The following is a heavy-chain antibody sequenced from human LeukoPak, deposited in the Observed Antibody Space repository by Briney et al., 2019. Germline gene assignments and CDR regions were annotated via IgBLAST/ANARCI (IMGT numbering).Heavy chain of an antibody. J-gene: IGHJ6*03. V-gene: IGHV3-30*04. CDR3: ARGDPYYYYYYMDV. CDR2: ISYDGSNK. Sequence: QSGGSLRLSCAASGFTFSSYAMHWVRQAPGKGLEWVAVISYDGSNKYYADSVKGRFTISRDNSKNTLYLQMNSLRAEDTAVYYCARGDPYYYYYYMDVWGKGTTVTVSS. CDR1: GFTFSSYA. D-gene: IGHD2-21*01.